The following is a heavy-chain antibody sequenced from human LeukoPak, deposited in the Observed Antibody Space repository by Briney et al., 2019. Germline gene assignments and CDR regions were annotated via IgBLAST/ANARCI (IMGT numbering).Heavy chain of an antibody. V-gene: IGHV1-46*01. CDR1: GYTFTGYY. J-gene: IGHJ4*02. Sequence: ASVKVSCKASGYTFTGYYMHWVRQAPGQGLEWMGIINPSGGSTSYAQKFQGRVTMTRDMSTSTVYMELSSLRSEDTAVYYCARDPSPWFGELFFDYWGQGTLVTVSS. D-gene: IGHD3-10*01. CDR2: INPSGGST. CDR3: ARDPSPWFGELFFDY.